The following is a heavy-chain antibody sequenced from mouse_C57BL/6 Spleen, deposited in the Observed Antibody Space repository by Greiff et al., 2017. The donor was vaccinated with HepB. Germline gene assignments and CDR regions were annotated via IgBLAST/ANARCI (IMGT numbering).Heavy chain of an antibody. CDR1: GFTFSSYT. J-gene: IGHJ2*01. CDR2: ISGGGGNT. Sequence: EVQGVESGGGLVKPGGSLKLSCAASGFTFSSYTMSWVRQTPEKRLEWVATISGGGGNTYYPDSVKGRFTISRDNAKNTLYLQMSSLRSEDTALYYCARPYYYGFDYWGQGTTLTVSS. D-gene: IGHD1-1*01. CDR3: ARPYYYGFDY. V-gene: IGHV5-9*01.